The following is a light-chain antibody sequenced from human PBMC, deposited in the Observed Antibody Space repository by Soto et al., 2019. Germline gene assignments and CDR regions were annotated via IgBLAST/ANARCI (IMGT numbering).Light chain of an antibody. Sequence: QSALTQPRSVSGSPGQSITISCTGTNNDVGIYNFVSWYQHHPGKAPKLLIYVASKRPSGVSSRFSGSKSGSTASLTISGLQAEDEADYYCCSYAGSTTLVFGGGTKLTVL. J-gene: IGLJ3*02. CDR2: VAS. CDR1: NNDVGIYNF. CDR3: CSYAGSTTLV. V-gene: IGLV2-23*01.